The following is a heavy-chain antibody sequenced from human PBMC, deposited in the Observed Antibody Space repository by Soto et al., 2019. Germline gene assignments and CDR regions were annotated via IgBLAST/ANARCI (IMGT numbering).Heavy chain of an antibody. Sequence: QVQLVQSGAEVKEPASSVKVSCKASGGGNLRDYRTTWVRRAPGQGLEWMGGIIPKLGSANYAQNFQSRVTVTADESTNTVYMELRSLRTDDTAVYYWARGGDGYNFGAFYWGQGTPVTSSS. CDR2: IIPKLGSA. D-gene: IGHD2-21*01. CDR1: GGGNLRDYR. CDR3: ARGGDGYNFGAFY. J-gene: IGHJ4*02. V-gene: IGHV1-69*01.